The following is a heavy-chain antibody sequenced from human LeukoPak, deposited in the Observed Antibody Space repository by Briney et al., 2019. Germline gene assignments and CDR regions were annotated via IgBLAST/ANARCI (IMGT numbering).Heavy chain of an antibody. V-gene: IGHV4-38-2*02. CDR3: ARDPSRRYDTSGYYQFFDY. CDR1: GYSISSGYY. CDR2: IYHSGST. Sequence: SETLSLTCTVSGYSISSGYYWGWIRQPPGKGLEWIGSIYHSGSTYYNPSLKSRVTISVDTSKNQFSLELSSVTAADTAVYYCARDPSRRYDTSGYYQFFDYWGQGTLVIVSS. J-gene: IGHJ4*02. D-gene: IGHD3-22*01.